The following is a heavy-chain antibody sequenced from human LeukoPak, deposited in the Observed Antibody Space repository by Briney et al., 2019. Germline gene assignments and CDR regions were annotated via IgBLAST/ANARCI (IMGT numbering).Heavy chain of an antibody. CDR2: INGDGSTT. Sequence: GGSLRLSCAASGFTFSYSWMHWVRQAPGKGLVWVSRINGDGSTTNYADAVKGRFTISRDNAKNTLYLQMNSLRAEDTAVYYCARSVGGTDVWGQGTTVTVSS. CDR1: GFTFSYSW. CDR3: ARSVGGTDV. V-gene: IGHV3-74*01. J-gene: IGHJ6*02.